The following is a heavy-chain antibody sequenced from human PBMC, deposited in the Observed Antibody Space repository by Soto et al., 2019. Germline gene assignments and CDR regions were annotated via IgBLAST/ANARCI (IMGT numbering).Heavy chain of an antibody. D-gene: IGHD6-13*01. J-gene: IGHJ4*02. CDR1: GGSFSGYY. Sequence: QVQLQQWGAGLLKPSETLSLTCAVYGGSFSGYYWSWIRQPPGKGLEWIGEINHSGSTNYNPSLKSRITRSVDTSKNQFSPKLSSVTAADTAVYYCAREKPYSSSWYHDYWGQGTLVTVSS. V-gene: IGHV4-34*01. CDR2: INHSGST. CDR3: AREKPYSSSWYHDY.